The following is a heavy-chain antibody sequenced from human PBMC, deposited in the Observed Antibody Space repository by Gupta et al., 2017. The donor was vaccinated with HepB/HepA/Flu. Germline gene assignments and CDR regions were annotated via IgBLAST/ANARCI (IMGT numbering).Heavy chain of an antibody. V-gene: IGHV3-7*01. Sequence: EVQLVESGGGLVQPGGSLRLACAASGFTFSSYWMSWVRQAPGKGLEWVANIKQDGSEKYYVDSVKGRFTISRDNAKNSLYLQMNSLRAEDTAVYYCARDQSSMLSHPFDYWGQGTLVTVSS. J-gene: IGHJ4*02. CDR2: IKQDGSEK. CDR3: ARDQSSMLSHPFDY. D-gene: IGHD2-8*01. CDR1: GFTFSSYW.